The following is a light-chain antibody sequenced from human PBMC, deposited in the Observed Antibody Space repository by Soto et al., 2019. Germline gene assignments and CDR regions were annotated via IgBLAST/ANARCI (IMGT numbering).Light chain of an antibody. CDR2: DNN. V-gene: IGLV1-47*02. CDR3: VAWDDSLRGRV. CDR1: SSNIGSNR. J-gene: IGLJ1*01. Sequence: QSVLTQAPSASGTPGQRVTVSCSGSSSNIGSNRVYWYQQLPGTAPNLLIYDNNQRPSGVPDRFSGSKSGTSASLAISGLRSEDEADYYCVAWDDSLRGRVFGTGTKLTVL.